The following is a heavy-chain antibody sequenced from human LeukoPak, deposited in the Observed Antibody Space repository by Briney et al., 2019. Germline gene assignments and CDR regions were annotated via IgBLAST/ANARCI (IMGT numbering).Heavy chain of an antibody. CDR3: ARSTSRSWYGYYYYMDV. J-gene: IGHJ6*03. Sequence: SETLSLTCTVSGGSISSYYWSWIRQPAGQGLEWIGRIYTSGSTNYNPSLKSRVTMSVATSKNQFSLKLSSVTAADTAVYYCARSTSRSWYGYYYYMDVWGKGTTVTISS. CDR2: IYTSGST. CDR1: GGSISSYY. V-gene: IGHV4-4*07. D-gene: IGHD2-2*01.